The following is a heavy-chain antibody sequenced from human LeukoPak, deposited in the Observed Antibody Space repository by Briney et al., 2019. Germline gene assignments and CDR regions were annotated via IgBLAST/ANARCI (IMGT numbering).Heavy chain of an antibody. D-gene: IGHD1-26*01. V-gene: IGHV3-23*01. CDR3: AKDQVASGSDALSY. J-gene: IGHJ4*02. CDR1: GFTFSSYT. CDR2: VSGSGTGT. Sequence: GGSLRLSCAASGFTFSSYTMNWVRQAPGKGLEWVSAVSGSGTGTYYADSVKGRFTISRDNSKNTLWLQMNSLRAEDTAVYYCAKDQVASGSDALSYWAQGTLVTVSS.